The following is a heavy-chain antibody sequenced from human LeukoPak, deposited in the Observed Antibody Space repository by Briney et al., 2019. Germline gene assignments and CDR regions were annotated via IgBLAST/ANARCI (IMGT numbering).Heavy chain of an antibody. CDR1: GYSFTSYW. D-gene: IGHD3-10*01. J-gene: IGHJ6*02. CDR2: IYPGDSDT. V-gene: IGHV5-51*01. CDR3: ARPGHYCGSGKDYYYYGMDV. Sequence: GESLKISCKGSGYSFTSYWIGWVRQMPGKGLEWMGIIYPGDSDTRYSPSFQGQVTISADKSISTAYLQWSSLKASDTAMYYCARPGHYCGSGKDYYYYGMDVWGQGTTVTVSS.